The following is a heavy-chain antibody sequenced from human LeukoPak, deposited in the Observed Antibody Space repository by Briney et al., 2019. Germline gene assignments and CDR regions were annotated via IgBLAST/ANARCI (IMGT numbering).Heavy chain of an antibody. CDR2: IYFSGST. J-gene: IGHJ1*01. CDR1: GGSISSYY. CDR3: ARVYYYDSSGYYPAEYFQH. D-gene: IGHD3-22*01. Sequence: SETLSLTCTVSGGSISSYYWSWIQQPPGKGLGWIGYIYFSGSTNYNTSLKSRVTISVDTSKNQFSLKLSSVTAADTAVYYCARVYYYDSSGYYPAEYFQHWGQGTLVTVSS. V-gene: IGHV4-59*01.